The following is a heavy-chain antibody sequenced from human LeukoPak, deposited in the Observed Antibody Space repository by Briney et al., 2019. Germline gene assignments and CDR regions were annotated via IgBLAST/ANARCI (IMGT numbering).Heavy chain of an antibody. J-gene: IGHJ4*02. CDR1: GGSISIYY. D-gene: IGHD6-13*01. V-gene: IGHV4-59*01. CDR2: IYYSGST. Sequence: SETLSLTCTVSGGSISIYYWSWIRQPPGKGLEWIGYIYYSGSTNYNPSLKSRVTISVDTSKNQFSLKLSSVTAADTAVYYCASYIAAAGTNYWGQGTLVTVSS. CDR3: ASYIAAAGTNY.